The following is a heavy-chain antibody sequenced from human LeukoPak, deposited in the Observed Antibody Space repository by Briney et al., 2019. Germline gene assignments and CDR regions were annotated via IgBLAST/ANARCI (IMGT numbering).Heavy chain of an antibody. CDR3: ARGAEYDSWSDHYRVDYFDY. J-gene: IGHJ4*02. Sequence: GGSLRLSCAASGFTFSSHLMHWVRQAPGRGLEWVANIRQDGSEKYYVDSVKGRFTISRDNAKNSLYLQMNSLGAEDTAVYYCARGAEYDSWSDHYRVDYFDYWGQGTLVTVSS. CDR2: IRQDGSEK. V-gene: IGHV3-7*01. CDR1: GFTFSSHL. D-gene: IGHD3-3*01.